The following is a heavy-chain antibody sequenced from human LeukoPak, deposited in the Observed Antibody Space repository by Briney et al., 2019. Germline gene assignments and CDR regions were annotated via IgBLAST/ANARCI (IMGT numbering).Heavy chain of an antibody. V-gene: IGHV3-64*01. CDR1: GFIFSHYA. CDR2: ISTNNGDTT. J-gene: IGHJ4*02. CDR3: ARDSGAVAGRGYDY. D-gene: IGHD6-19*01. Sequence: GGSLRLSCAASGFIFSHYAMHWVRQAPGKGLEYVSSISTNNGDTTYYANSVKGRFTISRDNSKNTLYLQMGSLRAEDMAVYYCARDSGAVAGRGYDYWGQGTLVTVSS.